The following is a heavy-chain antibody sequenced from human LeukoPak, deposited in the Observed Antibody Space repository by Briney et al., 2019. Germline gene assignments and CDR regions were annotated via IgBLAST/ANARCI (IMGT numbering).Heavy chain of an antibody. CDR2: ISGSGGST. CDR1: GFTFSSYA. D-gene: IGHD2-15*01. J-gene: IGHJ4*02. CDR3: ASDIVVVVAATALQDY. Sequence: GGSLRLSCAASGFTFSSYAMSWVRQAPGKGLGWVSAISGSGGSTYYADSVKGRFTISRDNSKNTLYLQMNSLRAEDTAVYYCASDIVVVVAATALQDYWGQGTLVTVSS. V-gene: IGHV3-23*01.